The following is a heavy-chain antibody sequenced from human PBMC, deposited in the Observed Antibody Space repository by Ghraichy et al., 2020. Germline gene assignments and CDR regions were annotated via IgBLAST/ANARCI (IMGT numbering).Heavy chain of an antibody. Sequence: SETLSLTCTVSGGSISSYYWSWIRQPPGKGLEWIGYIYYSGSTNYNPSLKSRVTISVDTSKNQFSLKLSSVTAADTAVYYCARRPALEYYFDYWGQGTLVTVSS. V-gene: IGHV4-59*08. J-gene: IGHJ4*02. CDR1: GGSISSYY. CDR3: ARRPALEYYFDY. CDR2: IYYSGST.